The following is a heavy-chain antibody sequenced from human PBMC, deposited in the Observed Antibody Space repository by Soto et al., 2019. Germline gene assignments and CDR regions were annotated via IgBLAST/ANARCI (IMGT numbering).Heavy chain of an antibody. CDR1: GFPFSSYS. Sequence: GGSLRLSCAASGFPFSSYSMNLVRQAPGKGLEWVSYISSSSSTIYYADSVKGRFTISRDNAKNSLYLQMNSLRDEDTAVYYCARGLLDYGGNLDAFDIWGQGTMVTVSS. J-gene: IGHJ3*02. CDR3: ARGLLDYGGNLDAFDI. V-gene: IGHV3-48*02. D-gene: IGHD4-17*01. CDR2: ISSSSSTI.